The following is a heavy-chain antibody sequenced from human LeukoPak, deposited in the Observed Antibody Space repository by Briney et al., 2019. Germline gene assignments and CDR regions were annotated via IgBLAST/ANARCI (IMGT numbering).Heavy chain of an antibody. CDR3: ARESGLYCSGGSCYFDY. V-gene: IGHV3-30*02. D-gene: IGHD2-15*01. J-gene: IGHJ4*02. CDR2: IRYDGSNK. CDR1: GFTFSSYG. Sequence: GGSLRLSCAASGFTFSSYGMHWVRQAPGKGLEWVAFIRYDGSNKYYADSVKGRFTISRDNAKNSLYLQMNSLRAEDTAVYYCARESGLYCSGGSCYFDYWGQGTLVTVSS.